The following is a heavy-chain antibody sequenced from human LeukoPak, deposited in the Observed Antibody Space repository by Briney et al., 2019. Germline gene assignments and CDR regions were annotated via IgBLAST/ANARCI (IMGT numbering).Heavy chain of an antibody. CDR2: ISWNSGNI. V-gene: IGHV3-9*03. D-gene: IGHD3-16*01. J-gene: IGHJ3*02. CDR3: AKGLGPQYTIDAFDI. Sequence: PGGSLRLSCAASGFTFDDYAMHWVRQAPGKGLEWVSGISWNSGNIGYADSVKGRFTISRDNAKNSLYLQMNSLRAGDMALYYCAKGLGPQYTIDAFDIWGQGTMVTVSS. CDR1: GFTFDDYA.